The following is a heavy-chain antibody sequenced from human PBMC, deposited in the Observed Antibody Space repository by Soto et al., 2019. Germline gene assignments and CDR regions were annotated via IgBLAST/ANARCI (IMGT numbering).Heavy chain of an antibody. CDR1: GFSLSTSGVG. V-gene: IGHV2-5*02. Sequence: QITLKESGPTLVKPTQTLTLTCTFSGFSLSTSGVGVGWIRQPPGKALEWLALIYWDDDKRYSPPLKSRLPITKDTSTNQFVLTMTHMDPLDTATYYCAHRRGYYDSSGRKYFDYWGQGTLVTLSS. CDR3: AHRRGYYDSSGRKYFDY. D-gene: IGHD3-22*01. J-gene: IGHJ4*02. CDR2: IYWDDDK.